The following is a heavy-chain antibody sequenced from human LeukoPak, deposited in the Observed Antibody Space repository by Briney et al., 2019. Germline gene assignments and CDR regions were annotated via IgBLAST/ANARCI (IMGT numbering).Heavy chain of an antibody. V-gene: IGHV1-18*01. J-gene: IGHJ4*02. CDR3: ARDSYYYDSSGSYNH. CDR2: ISAYNGNT. Sequence: ASVKVSCMASGYTFTSYGISWVRQAPGQGLEWMGWISAYNGNTNYAQKLQGRVTMTTDTSTSTAYMELRSLRSDDTAVYYCARDSYYYDSSGSYNHWGQGTLVTVSS. CDR1: GYTFTSYG. D-gene: IGHD3-22*01.